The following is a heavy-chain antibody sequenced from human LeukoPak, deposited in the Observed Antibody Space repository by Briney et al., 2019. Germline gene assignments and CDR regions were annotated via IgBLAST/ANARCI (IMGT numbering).Heavy chain of an antibody. Sequence: GGSLRLSCAASGFTFSSYWMHWVRQAPGKGLVWVSRINSDGSSTSYADSVKGRFTISRDNAKNTLYLQMNSLRAEDTAVYYCAKSAIWEPHRTDIWGQGAMVTVSS. CDR3: AKSAIWEPHRTDI. J-gene: IGHJ3*02. D-gene: IGHD1-14*01. V-gene: IGHV3-74*01. CDR2: INSDGSST. CDR1: GFTFSSYW.